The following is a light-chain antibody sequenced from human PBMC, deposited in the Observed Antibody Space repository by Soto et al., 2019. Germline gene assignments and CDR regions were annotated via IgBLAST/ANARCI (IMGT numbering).Light chain of an antibody. CDR3: QSYDSSNPWV. V-gene: IGLV6-57*03. CDR2: EDN. Sequence: NFMLTQPHSVSESPAKTVTISCTRSSGSIASNYVQWYQQRPGSAPTTVIYEDNQRPSGVPDRFSGSIDSSSNSASLIISGLKTEDEADYYCQSYDSSNPWVFGGGTKLT. J-gene: IGLJ3*02. CDR1: SGSIASNY.